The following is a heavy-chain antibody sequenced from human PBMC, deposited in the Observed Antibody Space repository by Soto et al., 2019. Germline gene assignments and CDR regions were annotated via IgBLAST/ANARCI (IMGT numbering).Heavy chain of an antibody. CDR1: GFTVSSNY. CDR3: ARDTGGVRGVIQDSNYYYYMDV. V-gene: IGHV3-66*01. CDR2: IYSGGST. Sequence: EVQLVESGGGLVQPGGSLRLSCAASGFTVSSNYMSWVRQAPGKGLEWVSVIYSGGSTYYADSVKGRFTISRDNSKNTLYLQMNSLRAEDTAVYYCARDTGGVRGVIQDSNYYYYMDVWGKGTTVTVSS. J-gene: IGHJ6*03. D-gene: IGHD3-10*01.